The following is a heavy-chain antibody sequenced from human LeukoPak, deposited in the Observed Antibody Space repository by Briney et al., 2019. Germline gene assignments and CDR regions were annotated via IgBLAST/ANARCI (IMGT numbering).Heavy chain of an antibody. CDR2: IKHDGSEE. D-gene: IGHD3-22*01. J-gene: IGHJ4*02. CDR1: GFTFSNYW. CDR3: ARQFYDSSGYYFTPSDY. V-gene: IGHV3-7*01. Sequence: PGGSLRLSCATSGFTFSNYWMTRVRQAPGKGLEWMANIKHDGSEEFYVDSVKGRFTISRDNAKNSLYLQMNSLRAEDTAVYYCARQFYDSSGYYFTPSDYWGQGTLVTVSS.